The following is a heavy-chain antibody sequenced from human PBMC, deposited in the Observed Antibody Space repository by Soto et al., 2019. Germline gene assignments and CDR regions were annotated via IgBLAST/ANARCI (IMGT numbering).Heavy chain of an antibody. J-gene: IGHJ4*02. Sequence: QVQLVQSGAEVKKPGASVKVSCKASGYSFTSYAMYWVRQAPGQRLEWMGWINAGNGNTKYSQKFQGRVTITRDTSASTAYMELSSLRSEDTAVYYCARFGGYSGYDSLDCWGQGTLVTVSS. CDR3: ARFGGYSGYDSLDC. CDR2: INAGNGNT. V-gene: IGHV1-3*01. D-gene: IGHD5-12*01. CDR1: GYSFTSYA.